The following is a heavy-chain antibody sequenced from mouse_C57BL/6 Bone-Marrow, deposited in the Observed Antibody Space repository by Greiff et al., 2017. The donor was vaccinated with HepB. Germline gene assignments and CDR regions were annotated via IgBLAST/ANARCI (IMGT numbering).Heavy chain of an antibody. CDR2: IDPSDSYT. J-gene: IGHJ2*01. D-gene: IGHD1-1*01. CDR1: GYTFTSYW. V-gene: IGHV1-69*01. CDR3: ARFITTVYFDY. Sequence: VQLQQPGAELVMPGASVKLSCKASGYTFTSYWMHWVKQRPGQGLEWIGEIDPSDSYTNYNQKFKGKSTLTVDKSSSTAYMQLSSLTSEDSAVYYCARFITTVYFDYWGQGTTLTVSS.